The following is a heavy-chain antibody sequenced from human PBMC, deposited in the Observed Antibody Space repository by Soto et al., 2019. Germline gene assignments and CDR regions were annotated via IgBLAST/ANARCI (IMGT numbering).Heavy chain of an antibody. D-gene: IGHD6-13*01. J-gene: IGHJ3*02. CDR1: GFTFSDHY. V-gene: IGHV3-72*01. Sequence: GGSLRLSCAASGFTFSDHYMDWVRQAPGKGLEWVGRTRNKANSYTTEYAASVKGRFTISRDDSKNSLYLQMNSLKTEDAAVYYCARGIAGNDAFDIWGGGTMDSVSS. CDR2: TRNKANSYTT. CDR3: ARGIAGNDAFDI.